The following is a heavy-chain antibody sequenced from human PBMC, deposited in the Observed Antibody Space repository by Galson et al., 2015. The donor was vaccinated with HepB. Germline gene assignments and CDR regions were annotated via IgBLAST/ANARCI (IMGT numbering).Heavy chain of an antibody. D-gene: IGHD2-15*01. J-gene: IGHJ6*02. CDR1: AYSISSGYY. Sequence: LSLTCSVSAYSISSGYYWGWIRQPPGKGLEWIGTIYHSGSTYYNPSLKSRVTISVDTSKNQFSLKLSSVTAADTAVYYCARDSELCSGGNCPSPYYYYGMDVWGQGTTVTVSS. CDR3: ARDSELCSGGNCPSPYYYYGMDV. V-gene: IGHV4-38-2*02. CDR2: IYHSGST.